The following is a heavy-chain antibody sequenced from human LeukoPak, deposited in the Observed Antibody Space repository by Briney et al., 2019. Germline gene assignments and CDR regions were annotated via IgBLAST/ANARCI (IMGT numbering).Heavy chain of an antibody. CDR1: GLTFSGYD. D-gene: IGHD6-13*01. CDR3: AKEGQQLEEVDY. CDR2: MSYGGQNE. J-gene: IGHJ4*02. Sequence: GGSLRLSCAASGLTFSGYDMHWVRQAPGKGPEWVAVMSYGGQNERYADSVKGRFTISRDNSKNTLYLQMNSLRAEDTAVYYCAKEGQQLEEVDYWGQGTLVTVSS. V-gene: IGHV3-30*18.